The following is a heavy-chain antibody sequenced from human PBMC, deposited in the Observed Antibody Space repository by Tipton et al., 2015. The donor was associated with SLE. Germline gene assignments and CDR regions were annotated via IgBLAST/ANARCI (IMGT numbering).Heavy chain of an antibody. V-gene: IGHV1-69*09. D-gene: IGHD3-3*01. CDR2: IIPILDIA. CDR1: GGTFSSYT. Sequence: QLVQSGAEVKKPGSSVKVSCKASGGTFSSYTISWVRQAPGQGLEWMGRIIPILDIANYAQKFQGRVTITADKSTSTAYMELSSLRSEDTAVYYCAYDFWSGYAFDIWGQRTMVTVSS. J-gene: IGHJ3*02. CDR3: AYDFWSGYAFDI.